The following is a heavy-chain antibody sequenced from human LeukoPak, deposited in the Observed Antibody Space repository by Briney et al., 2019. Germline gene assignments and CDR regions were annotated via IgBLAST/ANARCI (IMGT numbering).Heavy chain of an antibody. J-gene: IGHJ4*02. V-gene: IGHV3-21*04. CDR2: ISSSSSYI. CDR3: ANHDYGSGWYTPRAWNYFDY. CDR1: GFTFSSYS. D-gene: IGHD6-19*01. Sequence: GGSLRLSCAASGFTFSSYSMNWVRQAPGKGLEWVSSISSSSSYIYYADSVKGRFTISRDNAKNSLYLQMNSLRAEDTAVYYCANHDYGSGWYTPRAWNYFDYWGQGTLVTVSS.